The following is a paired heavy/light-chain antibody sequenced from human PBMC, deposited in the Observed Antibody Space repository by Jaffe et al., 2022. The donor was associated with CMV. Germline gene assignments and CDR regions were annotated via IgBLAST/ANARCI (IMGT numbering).Light chain of an antibody. V-gene: IGKV3-20*01. J-gene: IGKJ3*01. CDR2: GGS. CDR1: QIIRSDY. Sequence: EIVLTQSPGTLSLSPGERATLSCTTNQIIRSDYLAWYQQKPGQAPRLLIYGGSDRAPGIPDRFSGSGSGTDFTLTITRLEPEDVAFYYCQHYGTSPRPFGPGTKVDIK. CDR3: QHYGTSPRP.
Heavy chain of an antibody. CDR1: GESLNGFY. V-gene: IGHV4-34*01. Sequence: QVQLQQWGAGLLKPSETLSLSCGVYGESLNGFYWSWIRQSPNKGLEWIGEINHSGTSNYNPSLKDRVTISIDTSKNQFSLQLTSVTAADAAVYYCTKGPRGIWNYYYYYLDVWGRGTTVTVSS. CDR3: TKGPRGIWNYYYYYLDV. J-gene: IGHJ6*03. D-gene: IGHD3-3*01. CDR2: INHSGTS.